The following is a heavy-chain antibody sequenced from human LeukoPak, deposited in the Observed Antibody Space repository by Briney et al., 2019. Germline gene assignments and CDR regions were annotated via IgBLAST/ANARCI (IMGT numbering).Heavy chain of an antibody. V-gene: IGHV3-11*01. J-gene: IGHJ5*02. CDR2: ISSSGSTI. CDR1: GFTFSDYY. CDR3: ARSGQGVVVVAAWNWFDP. D-gene: IGHD2-15*01. Sequence: GGSLRLSCAASGFTFSDYYMSWIRQAPGKGLEWVSYISSSGSTIYYADSVKGRFTISRDNARNSLYPQMNSLRAEDTAVYYCARSGQGVVVVAAWNWFDPWGQGTLVTVSS.